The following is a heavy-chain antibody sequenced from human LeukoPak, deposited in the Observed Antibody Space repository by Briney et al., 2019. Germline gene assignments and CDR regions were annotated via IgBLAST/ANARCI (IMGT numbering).Heavy chain of an antibody. Sequence: SETLSLTCTVSGGSISSYYWSWIRQPAGKGLEWIGRIYTSGSTNYNPSLKSRVTMSVDTSKNQFSLKLSSVTAADTAVYYCARDIAARGYYYYYYMDVWGKGTTVTVSS. V-gene: IGHV4-4*07. J-gene: IGHJ6*03. CDR2: IYTSGST. CDR1: GGSISSYY. D-gene: IGHD6-6*01. CDR3: ARDIAARGYYYYYYMDV.